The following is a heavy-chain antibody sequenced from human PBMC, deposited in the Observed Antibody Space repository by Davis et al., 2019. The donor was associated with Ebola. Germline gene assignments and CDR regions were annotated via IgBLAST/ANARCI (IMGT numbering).Heavy chain of an antibody. J-gene: IGHJ4*02. CDR2: INPNSGGT. D-gene: IGHD7-27*01. CDR1: GYTFTGYY. V-gene: IGHV1-2*02. Sequence: ASVKVSCKASGYTFTGYYMHWVRQAPGQGLEWMGWINPNSGGTNYAQKFQGRVTMTRDTSISTAYMELSRLRSDDTAVYYCARVPLTGDRRRLFDYWGQGTLVTVSS. CDR3: ARVPLTGDRRRLFDY.